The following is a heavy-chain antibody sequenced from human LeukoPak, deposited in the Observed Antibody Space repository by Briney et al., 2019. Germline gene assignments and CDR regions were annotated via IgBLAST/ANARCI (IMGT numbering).Heavy chain of an antibody. CDR1: GGSISTYY. Sequence: SETLSLTCTVSGGSISTYYWSWIRQPPGKGLEWIGYIYHSGSTNYNPSLKSRVTISEDTSKNQFSLKLTSVTAADTAVYYCARGPREGADYSYYYMDVWGKGTTVTISS. CDR2: IYHSGST. V-gene: IGHV4-59*01. J-gene: IGHJ6*03. CDR3: ARGPREGADYSYYYMDV. D-gene: IGHD3-16*01.